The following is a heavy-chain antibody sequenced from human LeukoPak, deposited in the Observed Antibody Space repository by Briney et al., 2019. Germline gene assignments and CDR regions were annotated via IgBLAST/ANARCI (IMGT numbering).Heavy chain of an antibody. CDR3: ASDLSYYYHSSGSPKEDY. CDR2: ISYDGSNK. CDR1: GFTFSSYA. J-gene: IGHJ4*02. Sequence: GRSLRLSCAASGFTFSSYAMHWVRQAPGKGLEWVAVISYDGSNKYYADSVKGRFTISRDNSKNTLYLQMNSLRAEDTAVYYCASDLSYYYHSSGSPKEDYWGQGTLVTVSS. D-gene: IGHD3-22*01. V-gene: IGHV3-30*04.